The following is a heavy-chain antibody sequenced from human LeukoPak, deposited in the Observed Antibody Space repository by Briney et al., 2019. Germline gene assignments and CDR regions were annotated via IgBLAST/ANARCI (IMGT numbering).Heavy chain of an antibody. Sequence: PSETLSLTCAVYGGSFSGYYWSWIRQPPGRGLEWMGEINHGGSTNYKPSLKSRGTISVDTCKNQYSLKLGPVTAAHTGLCCLVSRAQQLAIYYCYFMGLWGQGTTVTVSS. V-gene: IGHV4-34*01. CDR3: VSRAQQLAIYYCYFMGL. D-gene: IGHD6-6*01. CDR1: GGSFSGYY. CDR2: INHGGST. J-gene: IGHJ6*03.